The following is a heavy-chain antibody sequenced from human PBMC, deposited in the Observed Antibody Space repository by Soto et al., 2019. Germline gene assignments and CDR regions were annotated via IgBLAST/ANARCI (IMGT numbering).Heavy chain of an antibody. CDR2: ISYDGSNK. D-gene: IGHD6-13*01. CDR1: GFTFSSYG. CDR3: AKDRQRGHSSSWYYYYYGMDV. V-gene: IGHV3-30*18. J-gene: IGHJ6*02. Sequence: QVQLVESGGGVVQPGRSLRLSCAASGFTFSSYGMHWVRQAPGKGLEWVAVISYDGSNKYYADSVKGRFTISRDNSKNTLYLARNSRRAEETAVYYCAKDRQRGHSSSWYYYYYGMDVWGQGTTVTVSS.